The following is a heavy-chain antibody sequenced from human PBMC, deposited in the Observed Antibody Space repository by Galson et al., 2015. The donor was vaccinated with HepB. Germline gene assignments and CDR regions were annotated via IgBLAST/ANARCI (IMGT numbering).Heavy chain of an antibody. V-gene: IGHV3-30*04. Sequence: SLRLSCAASGFTFSSYAMHWVRQAPGKGLEWVAVISYDGSNKYYADSVKGRFTISRDNSKNTLYLQMNSLRAEDTAVYYCARAYSYGLRSYYYGMDVWGQGTTVTVSS. D-gene: IGHD5-18*01. CDR2: ISYDGSNK. CDR1: GFTFSSYA. J-gene: IGHJ6*02. CDR3: ARAYSYGLRSYYYGMDV.